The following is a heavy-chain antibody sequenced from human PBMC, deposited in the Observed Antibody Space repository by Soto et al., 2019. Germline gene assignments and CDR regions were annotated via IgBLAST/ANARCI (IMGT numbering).Heavy chain of an antibody. CDR1: GFTFSNYG. D-gene: IGHD2-15*01. Sequence: GGSLRLSCAASGFTFSNYGMHWVRQAQSKGLEWVAFISYDGSNKYYADSVKGRFTISRDNSKNTLYLQMNDLRAEDTAVYSCARVNLVVVVLTPIDYWSQGTLVTVSS. J-gene: IGHJ4*02. CDR3: ARVNLVVVVLTPIDY. V-gene: IGHV3-30*03. CDR2: ISYDGSNK.